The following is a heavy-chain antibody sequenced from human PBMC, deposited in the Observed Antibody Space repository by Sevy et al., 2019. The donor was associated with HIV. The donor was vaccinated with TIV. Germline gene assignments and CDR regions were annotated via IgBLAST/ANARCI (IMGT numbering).Heavy chain of an antibody. J-gene: IGHJ4*02. V-gene: IGHV1-24*01. CDR1: GKTLTQLA. CDR3: ATTKDYYDSRGSPFDY. Sequence: ASVKVSCKVSGKTLTQLAMHWVRQAPGKGLEWMGTFDPEDDERIYAQKFQGRVTMTEDRSTDTAYMELRILRSDDTAVYYCATTKDYYDSRGSPFDYRGQGTLVTVSS. D-gene: IGHD3-22*01. CDR2: FDPEDDER.